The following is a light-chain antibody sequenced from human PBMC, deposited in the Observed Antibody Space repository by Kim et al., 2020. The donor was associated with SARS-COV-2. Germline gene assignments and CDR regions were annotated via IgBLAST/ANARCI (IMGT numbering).Light chain of an antibody. J-gene: IGLJ3*02. Sequence: GQSISISCSGTTADIGGYNSAAWYQHHPGKAPHLIIFDVTYRPSGVSTRFSGAKSGNTASLTISELHPEDEADYYCSSYTRSTTWVFGGGTQLTVL. V-gene: IGLV2-14*03. CDR3: SSYTRSTTWV. CDR2: DVT. CDR1: TADIGGYNS.